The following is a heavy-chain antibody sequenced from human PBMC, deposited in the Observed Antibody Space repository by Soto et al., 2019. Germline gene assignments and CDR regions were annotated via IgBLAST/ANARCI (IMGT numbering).Heavy chain of an antibody. J-gene: IGHJ6*03. CDR1: GGSISSSSYY. CDR2: IYYSGST. D-gene: IGHD1-1*01. CDR3: ATGGVRGKLEHLNVEYYYYYMDV. V-gene: IGHV4-39*01. Sequence: QLQLQESGPGLVKPSETLSLTCTVSGGSISSSSYYWGWIRQPPGKGLEWIGSIYYSGSTYYNPSLQSRGTISVDTSKNQFSLKLSSVTAADTAVYYCATGGVRGKLEHLNVEYYYYYMDVWGKGTTVTVSS.